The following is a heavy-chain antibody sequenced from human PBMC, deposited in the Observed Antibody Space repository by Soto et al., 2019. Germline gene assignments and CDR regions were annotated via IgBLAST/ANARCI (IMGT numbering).Heavy chain of an antibody. J-gene: IGHJ6*02. CDR3: ARGLATVTTRGYYYGMDV. Sequence: ASVKVSCKASGYSFTNYGITWVRQAPGQGFEWMGWISAYNGDTNYAQKLQGRVTMTTDASTSTAYLELRSLRSEDTAVYYCARGLATVTTRGYYYGMDVWGQGTTVTVSS. CDR1: GYSFTNYG. CDR2: ISAYNGDT. D-gene: IGHD4-4*01. V-gene: IGHV1-18*01.